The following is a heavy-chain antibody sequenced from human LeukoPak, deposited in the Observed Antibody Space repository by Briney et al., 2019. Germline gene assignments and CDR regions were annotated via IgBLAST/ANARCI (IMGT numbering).Heavy chain of an antibody. D-gene: IGHD2-2*01. Sequence: ASVTVSCKASGYTFTSYYMHWVRQAPGQGLEWMGIINPSGGSTNYAQKFQGRVTMTRDTSTSTVYMELSSLRSEDTAVYYCARGEMVDIVVVPAASALYYYGMDVWGQGTTVTVSS. J-gene: IGHJ6*02. CDR3: ARGEMVDIVVVPAASALYYYGMDV. CDR2: INPSGGST. V-gene: IGHV1-46*01. CDR1: GYTFTSYY.